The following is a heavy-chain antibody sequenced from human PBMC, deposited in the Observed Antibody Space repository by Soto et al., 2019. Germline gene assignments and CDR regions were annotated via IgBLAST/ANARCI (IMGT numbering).Heavy chain of an antibody. CDR2: IYRTGST. Sequence: QVQLQESGPGLVKPSGTLSLTCAVSGGSFTSNNWWTWVRQPPGQGLEGIGEIYRTGSTNYNPSLKSRVTISLDKPENPFSLKVTSLTAADTAVYYCASRDPGTSVDYWGQGTLVTVSS. D-gene: IGHD1-7*01. CDR3: ASRDPGTSVDY. CDR1: GGSFTSNNW. J-gene: IGHJ4*02. V-gene: IGHV4-4*02.